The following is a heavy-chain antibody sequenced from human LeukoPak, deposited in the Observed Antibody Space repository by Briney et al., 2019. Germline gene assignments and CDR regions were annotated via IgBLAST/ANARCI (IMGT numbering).Heavy chain of an antibody. CDR3: ARSGYSSSWYMF. D-gene: IGHD6-13*01. J-gene: IGHJ4*02. Sequence: GGSLRLSCVASGFIFSNYWMSWVRQVPGKGLEWVANMKQDGREKYLVDSVKGRFTISRDNAKNSLYLQMNSLRAEDTAFYYCARSGYSSSWYMFWGQGSLVTVSS. V-gene: IGHV3-7*01. CDR1: GFIFSNYW. CDR2: MKQDGREK.